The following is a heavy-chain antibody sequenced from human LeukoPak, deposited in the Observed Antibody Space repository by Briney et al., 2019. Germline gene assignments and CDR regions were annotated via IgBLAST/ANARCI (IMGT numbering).Heavy chain of an antibody. Sequence: SVKVSCKASGGTFSSYAISWVRQAPGQGHEWMGRIIPILGIANYAQKFQGRVTITADKSTSTAYMELSSLRSEDTAVYYCARDKGHAAAASLYYFDYWGQGTLVTVSS. V-gene: IGHV1-69*04. CDR2: IIPILGIA. D-gene: IGHD6-13*01. CDR1: GGTFSSYA. CDR3: ARDKGHAAAASLYYFDY. J-gene: IGHJ4*02.